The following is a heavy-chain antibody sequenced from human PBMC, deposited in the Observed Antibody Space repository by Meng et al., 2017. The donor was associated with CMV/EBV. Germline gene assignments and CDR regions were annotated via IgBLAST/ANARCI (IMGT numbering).Heavy chain of an antibody. Sequence: GESLKISCAASGFTFSNAWMSWVRQAPGKGLEWVGRIKSKTDGGTTDYAAPVKGRFTISRDNAKNTLYLQMNSLRAEDTAVYYCARGAHSGSYYFLDFSLPDYWGQGTLVTVSS. J-gene: IGHJ4*02. CDR1: GFTFSNAW. D-gene: IGHD1-26*01. CDR2: IKSKTDGGTT. CDR3: ARGAHSGSYYFLDFSLPDY. V-gene: IGHV3-15*05.